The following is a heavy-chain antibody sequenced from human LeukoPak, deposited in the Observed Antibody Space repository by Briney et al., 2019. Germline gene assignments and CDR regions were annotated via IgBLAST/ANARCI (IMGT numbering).Heavy chain of an antibody. V-gene: IGHV3-48*03. Sequence: GGSLRHSCSASGFNYRSYEMNGVRQAPGKGLEGVSYISSSESTLQHAQPVKGRFTISRDNAQNSLYLQLHRPRAEDTAVYYCARDEVSFDIWGQGKMVTVSS. J-gene: IGHJ3*02. CDR1: GFNYRSYE. CDR3: ARDEVSFDI. CDR2: ISSSESTL.